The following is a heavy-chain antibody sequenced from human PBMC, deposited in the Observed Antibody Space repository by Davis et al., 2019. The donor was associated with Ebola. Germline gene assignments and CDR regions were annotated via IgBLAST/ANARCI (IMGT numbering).Heavy chain of an antibody. Sequence: GGSLRLSCAASGFTFSSYSMNWVRQAPGKGLEWVSSISSSSSYIYYADSVKGRFTISRDNAKNSLYLQMNSLRAEDTAVYYCARRGSSGWYLLDYWGQGTLATVSS. J-gene: IGHJ4*02. D-gene: IGHD6-19*01. CDR1: GFTFSSYS. CDR3: ARRGSSGWYLLDY. V-gene: IGHV3-21*01. CDR2: ISSSSSYI.